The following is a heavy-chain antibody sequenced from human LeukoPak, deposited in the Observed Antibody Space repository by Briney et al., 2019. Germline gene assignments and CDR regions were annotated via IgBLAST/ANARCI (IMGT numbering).Heavy chain of an antibody. V-gene: IGHV4-39*01. CDR3: ATTKSATYYFGSGTKGAFDY. CDR1: GGSFSSTSYY. CDR2: IYYSGST. Sequence: SETLSLTCTVSGGSFSSTSYYWGWIRPPPGKGREWIVSIYYSGSTYYNPSLKRRVTISVDTSKHQCSLKLSSVTAADTAVYYCATTKSATYYFGSGTKGAFDYWGQGTLVTVAS. D-gene: IGHD3-10*01. J-gene: IGHJ4*02.